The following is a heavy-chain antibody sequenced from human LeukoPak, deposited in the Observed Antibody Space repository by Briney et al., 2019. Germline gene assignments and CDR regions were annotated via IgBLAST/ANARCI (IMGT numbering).Heavy chain of an antibody. Sequence: GESLKISCKGSGYSFTNYWIGWVRQMPGKGLEWMGIIYPADSNTRYSPSFQGQVTISVDKSISTAYLQWSSLKASDTAVYYCATGRYCSGGTYYSSLDFWGQGTLVTVSS. CDR1: GYSFTNYW. CDR2: IYPADSNT. D-gene: IGHD2-15*01. V-gene: IGHV5-51*01. CDR3: ATGRYCSGGTYYSSLDF. J-gene: IGHJ4*02.